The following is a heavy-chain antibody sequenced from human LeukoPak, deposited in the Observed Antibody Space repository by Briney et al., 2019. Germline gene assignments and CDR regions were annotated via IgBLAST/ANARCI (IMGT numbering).Heavy chain of an antibody. CDR2: INHSGST. CDR3: ARGLWFGELLL. Sequence: SETLSLTCAVYGGSFSGYYWSWIRQPPEKGLEWIGEINHSGSTNYNPSLKSRVTISVDTSKNQFSLKLSSVTAADTAVYYCARGLWFGELLLWGQGTLVTVSS. V-gene: IGHV4-34*01. J-gene: IGHJ4*02. D-gene: IGHD3-10*01. CDR1: GGSFSGYY.